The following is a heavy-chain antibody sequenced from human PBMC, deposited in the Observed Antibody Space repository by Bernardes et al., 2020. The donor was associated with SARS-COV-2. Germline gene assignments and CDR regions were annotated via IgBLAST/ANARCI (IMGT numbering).Heavy chain of an antibody. CDR1: GFTFSSYA. Sequence: GSLRLSCAASGFTFSSYAMSWVRQAPGKGLEWVSAISGSGGSTYYADSVKGRFTISRDNSKNTLYLQMNSLRAEDTAVYYCAKTHFPSMIVVVITYFDYWGQGTLVTVSS. V-gene: IGHV3-23*01. CDR3: AKTHFPSMIVVVITYFDY. CDR2: ISGSGGST. J-gene: IGHJ4*02. D-gene: IGHD3-22*01.